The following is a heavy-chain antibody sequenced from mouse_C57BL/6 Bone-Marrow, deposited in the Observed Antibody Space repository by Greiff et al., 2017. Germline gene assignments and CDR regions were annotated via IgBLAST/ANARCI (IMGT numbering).Heavy chain of an antibody. CDR2: ISDGGSYT. J-gene: IGHJ2*01. Sequence: EVQGVESGGGLVKPGGSLKLSCAASGFTFSSYAMSWVRQTPEKRLEWVATISDGGSYTYYPDNVKGRFTISRDNAKNNLYLQMSHLKSEDTAMYYCARDDYDYFYFDYWGQGTTLTVSS. V-gene: IGHV5-4*01. D-gene: IGHD2-4*01. CDR3: ARDDYDYFYFDY. CDR1: GFTFSSYA.